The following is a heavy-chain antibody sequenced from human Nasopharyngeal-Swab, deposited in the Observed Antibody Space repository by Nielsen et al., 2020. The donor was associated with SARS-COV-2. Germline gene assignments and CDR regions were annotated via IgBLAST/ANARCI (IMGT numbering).Heavy chain of an antibody. CDR2: FYYSGIT. J-gene: IGHJ4*02. Sequence: SETLSLTCTVSGGSISSHYWSWIRQSPGKGLEWIGYFYYSGITNYNPSLKSRVTILIDTSKNQFSLKLNSVTAADTAVYYCARDEVAGGYFDYWGQGTLVTVSS. CDR1: GGSISSHY. V-gene: IGHV4-59*08. D-gene: IGHD2-15*01. CDR3: ARDEVAGGYFDY.